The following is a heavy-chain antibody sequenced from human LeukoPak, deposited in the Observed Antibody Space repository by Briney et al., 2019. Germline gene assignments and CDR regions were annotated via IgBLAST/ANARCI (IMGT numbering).Heavy chain of an antibody. CDR2: IYYSGST. Sequence: SETLSLTCTVSGGSISSHYWSWIRQPPGKGLEWIGYIYYSGSTNYNPSLKSRVTISVDTSKNQFSLKLSSVTAADTAVYYCASSEPTTERYYYYYGMDVWGQGTTVTVSS. V-gene: IGHV4-59*11. D-gene: IGHD1-1*01. CDR3: ASSEPTTERYYYYYGMDV. CDR1: GGSISSHY. J-gene: IGHJ6*02.